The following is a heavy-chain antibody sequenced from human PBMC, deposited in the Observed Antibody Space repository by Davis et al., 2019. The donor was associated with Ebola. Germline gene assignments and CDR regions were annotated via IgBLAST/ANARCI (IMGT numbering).Heavy chain of an antibody. V-gene: IGHV3-21*01. CDR3: APYCTGGVCNYGMDV. Sequence: GESLKISCAASGFTFSSYSMNWVRQAPGKGLEWVSSISSSSSYIYYADSVKGRFTISRDNAKNSLYLQMNSLRAEDTAVYYCAPYCTGGVCNYGMDVWGQGTTVTVSS. CDR1: GFTFSSYS. CDR2: ISSSSSYI. J-gene: IGHJ6*02. D-gene: IGHD2-8*02.